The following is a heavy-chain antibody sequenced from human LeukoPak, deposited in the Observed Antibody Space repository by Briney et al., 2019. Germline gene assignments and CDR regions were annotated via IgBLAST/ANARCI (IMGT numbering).Heavy chain of an antibody. J-gene: IGHJ6*03. CDR1: GGSISSYY. V-gene: IGHV4-59*01. Sequence: SETLSLTCTVSGGSISSYYWSWIRQPPGKGLEWIGYIYYSGSTNYNPSLKSRVTISVDTSKNQFSLKLSSVTAADTAVYYCAREGGVRYYYYMDVWGKGTTVTVSS. CDR3: AREGGVRYYYYMDV. D-gene: IGHD3-10*01. CDR2: IYYSGST.